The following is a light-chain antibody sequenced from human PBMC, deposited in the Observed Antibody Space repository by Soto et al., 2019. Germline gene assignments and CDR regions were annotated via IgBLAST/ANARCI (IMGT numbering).Light chain of an antibody. Sequence: EIVLTQSPGTLSLSPGERATLSCKTSQTRRINFLAWCQHKPGQAPMLLIYASSNRATGIPGWTSGRASRADFTLTISRQAQDDLADYCWQFSGTPPTFGQGTRLEIK. CDR3: QFSGTPPT. J-gene: IGKJ5*01. CDR2: ASS. CDR1: QTRRINF. V-gene: IGKV3-20*01.